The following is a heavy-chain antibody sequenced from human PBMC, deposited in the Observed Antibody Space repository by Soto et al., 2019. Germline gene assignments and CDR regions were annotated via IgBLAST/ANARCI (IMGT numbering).Heavy chain of an antibody. CDR1: GYSFTSYG. V-gene: IGHV5-10-1*01. D-gene: IGHD1-26*01. CDR3: ARLSNSYYYGTDV. CDR2: IDPSDSYT. Sequence: XESLKISWQGSGYSFTSYGLIWVRQMPGKGLEWMGRIDPSDSYTNYSPSFQGHVTISADKSISTAYLQWSSLKASDTAMYYCARLSNSYYYGTDVWGQGTTVTVSS. J-gene: IGHJ6*02.